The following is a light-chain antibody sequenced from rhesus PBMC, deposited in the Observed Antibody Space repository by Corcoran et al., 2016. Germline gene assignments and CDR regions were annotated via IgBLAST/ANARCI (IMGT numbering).Light chain of an antibody. Sequence: DIQMTQSPSSLSASVGDRVTITCRASQGISDYLSWYQRKPGKAPKCLIYAASSLENGVTSRFSGSGSGTEFTLNISSLQPEDFAAYYCLQGYSTPLTFGGGTKVELK. CDR1: QGISDY. CDR2: AAS. CDR3: LQGYSTPLT. V-gene: IGKV1-36*02. J-gene: IGKJ4*01.